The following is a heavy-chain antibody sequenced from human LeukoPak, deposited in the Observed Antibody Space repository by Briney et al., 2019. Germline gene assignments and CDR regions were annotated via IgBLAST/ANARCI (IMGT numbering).Heavy chain of an antibody. D-gene: IGHD5-12*01. CDR2: IYSGGST. Sequence: GGSLRLSCAASGFTVSSNYMSWVRQAPGKGLEWVSVIYSGGSTYYADSVKGRFTISRDNSKNTLYLQMNSLRAEDTAVYYCARVIKDIVATRFDCWGQGSLVTVSS. J-gene: IGHJ4*02. CDR3: ARVIKDIVATRFDC. V-gene: IGHV3-53*01. CDR1: GFTVSSNY.